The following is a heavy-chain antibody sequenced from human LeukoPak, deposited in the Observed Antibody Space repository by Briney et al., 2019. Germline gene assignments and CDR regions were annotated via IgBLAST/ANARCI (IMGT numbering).Heavy chain of an antibody. J-gene: IGHJ4*02. V-gene: IGHV3-21*01. CDR1: GFTFSSYD. D-gene: IGHD3-10*01. Sequence: GGSLRLSCAASGFTFSSYDMHWVRQAPGKGLEWVSSISSSSSYIYYADSVKGRFTISRDNAKNSLYLQMNSLRAEDTAVYYCARDATRYYYGSGSYYTDYWGQGTLVTVSS. CDR3: ARDATRYYYGSGSYYTDY. CDR2: ISSSSSYI.